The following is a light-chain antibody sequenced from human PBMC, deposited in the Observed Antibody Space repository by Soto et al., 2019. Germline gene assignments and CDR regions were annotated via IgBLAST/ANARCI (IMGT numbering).Light chain of an antibody. Sequence: QSALTQPASVSGSPGQSITISCTGTNRDIGSYKYVSWYQQNPGKVPKLILYEVINRPSGVSNRFSGYKSGNTASLTISGLQDEDEADYYCSSFTPTTSYVLFGGGTKVTVL. CDR3: SSFTPTTSYVL. V-gene: IGLV2-14*01. J-gene: IGLJ2*01. CDR2: EVI. CDR1: NRDIGSYKY.